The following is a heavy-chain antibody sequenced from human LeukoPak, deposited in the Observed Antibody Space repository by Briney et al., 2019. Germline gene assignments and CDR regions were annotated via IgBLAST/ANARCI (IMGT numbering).Heavy chain of an antibody. CDR1: GGTFSSYA. CDR3: ARHMPSATFTAAANTFNYYYYYYMDV. Sequence: SVKVSCKASGGTFSSYAISWVRQAPGQGLEWMGGIIPIFGTANYAQKFQGRVTITADESTSTAYMELSSLRSEDTAVYYCARHMPSATFTAAANTFNYYYYYYMDVWGKGTTVTVSS. D-gene: IGHD2-2*01. V-gene: IGHV1-69*13. J-gene: IGHJ6*03. CDR2: IIPIFGTA.